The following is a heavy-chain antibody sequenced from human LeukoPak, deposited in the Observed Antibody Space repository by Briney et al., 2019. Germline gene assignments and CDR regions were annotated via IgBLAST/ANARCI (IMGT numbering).Heavy chain of an antibody. CDR1: GASISGYS. CDR3: ARTAERQQMVQGTYFYYYFMDV. D-gene: IGHD6-13*01. J-gene: IGHJ6*03. CDR2: IYTTGST. V-gene: IGHV4-4*07. Sequence: SETLSLTCSVSGASISGYSWTWIRQPAGRGLEWIGCIYTTGSTKYNPSLKSRVIMSVDASKNQFSLNLTSVTAADTAVYFCARTAERQQMVQGTYFYYYFMDVWAKGTTVTISS.